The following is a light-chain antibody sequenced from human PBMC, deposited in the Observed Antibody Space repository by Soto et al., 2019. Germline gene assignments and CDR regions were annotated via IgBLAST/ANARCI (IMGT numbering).Light chain of an antibody. CDR3: MQPLQSWT. V-gene: IGKV2-28*01. CDR1: QSLLDSDGKTY. Sequence: DIVVTQTPLSLSITPGQPAAISCKSSQSLLDSDGKTYLYWYLQKPGQSPQLLIYLGSNRASGVPDRFSGSGSGTDFTLKISRVEAEDVGVYYCMQPLQSWTFGQGTKVDIK. CDR2: LGS. J-gene: IGKJ1*01.